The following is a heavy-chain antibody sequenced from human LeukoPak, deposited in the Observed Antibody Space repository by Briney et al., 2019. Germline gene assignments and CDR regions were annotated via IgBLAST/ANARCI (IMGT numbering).Heavy chain of an antibody. Sequence: SETLSLTCTVSGGSISSSSYYWGWIRQPPGKGLEWIGSIYYSGSTYYNPSLKSRVTISVDTSKIQFSLMLRSVTAADTAVYYCARPTMVRGVIIVWGQGTLVSVSS. J-gene: IGHJ4*02. CDR2: IYYSGST. CDR3: ARPTMVRGVIIV. V-gene: IGHV4-39*01. CDR1: GGSISSSSYY. D-gene: IGHD3-10*01.